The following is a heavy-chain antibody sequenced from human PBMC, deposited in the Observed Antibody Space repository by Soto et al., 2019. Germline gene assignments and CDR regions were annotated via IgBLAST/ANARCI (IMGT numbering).Heavy chain of an antibody. CDR1: GYTFSNYG. D-gene: IGHD3-10*01. Sequence: GGSVKVSCKASGYTFSNYGISWVRQAPGQGLEWMGWISAYKGDTNYEQNLRGRVTMTTDTATNTAYMELRSLRDDDTAVYYCARDLDGSGSYYTDYWGPGTLVTVSS. V-gene: IGHV1-18*01. CDR2: ISAYKGDT. CDR3: ARDLDGSGSYYTDY. J-gene: IGHJ4*02.